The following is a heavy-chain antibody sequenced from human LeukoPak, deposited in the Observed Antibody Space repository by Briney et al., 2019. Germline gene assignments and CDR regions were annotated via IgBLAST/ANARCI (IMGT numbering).Heavy chain of an antibody. D-gene: IGHD2-2*01. CDR1: GFTFSSYG. J-gene: IGHJ4*02. Sequence: GGSLRLSCAASGFTFSSYGMHWVCQAPGKGLEWGAVISYDGSNKYYADSVKGRFTISRDNSKNTMYLQMKSLRAEDTAVYYCAKAAAAFDYWGQGTLVTVSS. CDR2: ISYDGSNK. V-gene: IGHV3-30*18. CDR3: AKAAAAFDY.